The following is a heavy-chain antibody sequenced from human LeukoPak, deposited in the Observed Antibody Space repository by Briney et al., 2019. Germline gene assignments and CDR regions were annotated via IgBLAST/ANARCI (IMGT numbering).Heavy chain of an antibody. CDR1: GYTFTGYY. V-gene: IGHV1-2*02. CDR2: INPNSGGT. J-gene: IGHJ6*03. CDR3: ARDLRLQFFYYYYYMDV. Sequence: GASVKVSCKASGYTFTGYYMHWVRQAPGQGLEWMGWINPNSGGTNYEQKFQGRVTMTRDTSISTAYMELSRLRSDDTAVYYCARDLRLQFFYYYYYMDVWGKGTTVTVSS. D-gene: IGHD5-24*01.